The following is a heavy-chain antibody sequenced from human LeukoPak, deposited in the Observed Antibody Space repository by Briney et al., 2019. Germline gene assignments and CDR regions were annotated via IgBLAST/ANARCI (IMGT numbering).Heavy chain of an antibody. J-gene: IGHJ4*02. Sequence: SETLSLTCTVSGGSISSGDYYWSWIRQPPGKGLEWIGYIYYSGSTYYNPSLKSRVTISVDTSKNQFSLKLSSVTAADTAVYYCARVSSEGYRSSTSCLGPLDYWGQGTLVTVSS. CDR1: GGSISSGDYY. D-gene: IGHD2-2*01. CDR3: ARVSSEGYRSSTSCLGPLDY. CDR2: IYYSGST. V-gene: IGHV4-30-4*08.